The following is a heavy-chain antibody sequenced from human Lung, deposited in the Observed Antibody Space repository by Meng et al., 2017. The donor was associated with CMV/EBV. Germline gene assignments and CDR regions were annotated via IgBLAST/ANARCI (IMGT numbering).Heavy chain of an antibody. J-gene: IGHJ6*02. CDR3: TRVFGSGSQRYGGYYGMDV. V-gene: IGHV3-53*01. Sequence: GEXXKISCAASDFTVSSNYMSWVRQAPGKGLEWVSLIYSGGTTYYADSVKGRFTISRDNSKNTLYLQMNSLRAEDTAVYYCTRVFGSGSQRYGGYYGMDVWGQETTVTVSS. CDR2: IYSGGTT. D-gene: IGHD3-10*01. CDR1: DFTVSSNY.